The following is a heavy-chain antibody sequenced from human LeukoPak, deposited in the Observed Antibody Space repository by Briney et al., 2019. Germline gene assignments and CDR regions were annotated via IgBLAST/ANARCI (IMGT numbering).Heavy chain of an antibody. CDR3: AKPPWQQLVWDDY. CDR2: ISGSGGST. Sequence: GSLRLSCAASGFTFSSYAMSWVRQAPGKGLEWVSAISGSGGSTYYADSVKGRFTISRDNSKNTLFLQMNSLRAEDTAVYYCAKPPWQQLVWDDYWGQGTLVTVSS. V-gene: IGHV3-23*01. J-gene: IGHJ4*02. CDR1: GFTFSSYA. D-gene: IGHD6-13*01.